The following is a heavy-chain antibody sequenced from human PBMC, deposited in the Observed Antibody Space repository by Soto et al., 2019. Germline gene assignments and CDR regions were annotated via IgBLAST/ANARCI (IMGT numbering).Heavy chain of an antibody. Sequence: KTSETLSLTCTVSGGSISSGDYYRSWIRQPPGKGLEWIGYIYYSGSTYYNPSLKSRVTISVDTSKNQFSLKLSSVTAADTAVYYCARDTAMARDRVYYYYGMDVWGQGTTVTVS. J-gene: IGHJ6*02. CDR1: GGSISSGDYY. D-gene: IGHD5-18*01. CDR3: ARDTAMARDRVYYYYGMDV. CDR2: IYYSGST. V-gene: IGHV4-30-4*01.